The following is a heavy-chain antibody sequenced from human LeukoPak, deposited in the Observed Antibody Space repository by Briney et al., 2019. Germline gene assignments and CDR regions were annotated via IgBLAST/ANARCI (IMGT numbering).Heavy chain of an antibody. CDR3: ARAPHYYDSSGYSLDY. V-gene: IGHV4-4*02. J-gene: IGHJ4*02. Sequence: PGGSLRLSCAASGITFSSYAMSWVRQPPGKGLEWIGEIYHSGSTNYNPSLKSRVTISVDKSKNQFSLKLSSVTAADTAVYYCARAPHYYDSSGYSLDYWGQGTLVTVSS. CDR2: IYHSGST. CDR1: GITFSSYAM. D-gene: IGHD3-22*01.